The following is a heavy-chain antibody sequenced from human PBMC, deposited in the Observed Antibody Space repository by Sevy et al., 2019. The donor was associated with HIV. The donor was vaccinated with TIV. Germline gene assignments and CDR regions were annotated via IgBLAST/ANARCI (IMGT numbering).Heavy chain of an antibody. Sequence: GGSLRLSCAASGFTFSNAWMNWVRQAPGKGLEWVGRIKSKTDGGTTDYAAPVKGRFTISRDDSKNTLYLQMNSLKSEDTAVYCCTTSFVPNAFHMWGQGTMVTVSS. J-gene: IGHJ3*02. CDR3: TTSFVPNAFHM. V-gene: IGHV3-15*07. CDR1: GFTFSNAW. CDR2: IKSKTDGGTT. D-gene: IGHD2-8*01.